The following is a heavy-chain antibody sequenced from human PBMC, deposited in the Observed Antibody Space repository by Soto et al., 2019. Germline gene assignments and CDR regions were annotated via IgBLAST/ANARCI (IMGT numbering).Heavy chain of an antibody. Sequence: ASVKVSYSPSGYTFTSYGITWVRQAPGQGLEWMGWINTYNGNTNYAQKLQGRVTMTTDTSTSTAYMELRSLRSDDTVVYYCARDWFGVDYWGQGTLVTVSS. CDR2: INTYNGNT. D-gene: IGHD3-16*01. CDR1: GYTFTSYG. J-gene: IGHJ4*02. V-gene: IGHV1-18*01. CDR3: ARDWFGVDY.